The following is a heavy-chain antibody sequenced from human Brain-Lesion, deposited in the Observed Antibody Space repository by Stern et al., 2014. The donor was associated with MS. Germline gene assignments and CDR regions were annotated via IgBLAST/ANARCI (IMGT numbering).Heavy chain of an antibody. Sequence: EVQLVESGGGLVKPGGSLRLSCAASGFTFSSYSMNWVRQAPGKGLEWVSSISSSSSYLYYAASVKGRCTISRDNAKNSLYLQMNSLRAEDTAVYYCARDQGGKYYDSSGYYSDAFDIWGQGTMVTVSS. V-gene: IGHV3-21*02. D-gene: IGHD3-22*01. CDR2: ISSSSSYL. J-gene: IGHJ3*02. CDR1: GFTFSSYS. CDR3: ARDQGGKYYDSSGYYSDAFDI.